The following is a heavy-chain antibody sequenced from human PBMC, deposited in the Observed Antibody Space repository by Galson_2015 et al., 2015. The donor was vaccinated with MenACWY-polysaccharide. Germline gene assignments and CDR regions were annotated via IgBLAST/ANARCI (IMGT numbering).Heavy chain of an antibody. Sequence: SLRLSCAASGFTFSTYAMSWVRQAPGTGLERVSTISNRGITYYADSVKGRVTISRDNSKNTLHLQMRSLGAEDTALYYCVKDRGAIFGDSWGQGALVAVSS. D-gene: IGHD3-3*01. CDR1: GFTFSTYA. J-gene: IGHJ4*02. V-gene: IGHV3-23*01. CDR2: ISNRGIT. CDR3: VKDRGAIFGDS.